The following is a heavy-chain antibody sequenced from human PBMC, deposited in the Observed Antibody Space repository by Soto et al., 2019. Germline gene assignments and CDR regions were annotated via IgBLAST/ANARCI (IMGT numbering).Heavy chain of an antibody. CDR3: ARAWSSGYLPLGLFDY. CDR1: GYTFTSYG. Sequence: ASVKVSCKASGYTFTSYGISWVRQAPGQGLEWMGWISAYNGNTNYAQKLQGRVTMTTDTSTSTAYMELRSLRSDDTAVYYCARAWSSGYLPLGLFDYCGQGTLVTVSS. CDR2: ISAYNGNT. V-gene: IGHV1-18*01. J-gene: IGHJ4*02. D-gene: IGHD3-22*01.